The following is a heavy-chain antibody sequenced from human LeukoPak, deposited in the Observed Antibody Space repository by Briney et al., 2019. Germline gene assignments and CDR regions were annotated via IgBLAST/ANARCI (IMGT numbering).Heavy chain of an antibody. V-gene: IGHV4-34*01. J-gene: IGHJ5*02. CDR3: ATDKGPYSGSWYPNWFDP. CDR1: GGSFSGYY. Sequence: PSETLSLTCAVYGGSFSGYYWSWIRQPPGKGLEWIGEINHSGSTNYNPSLKSRVTISVDTSKNQFSLKLSSVTAADTAKYYCATDKGPYSGSWYPNWFDPWGQGTLVTVSS. D-gene: IGHD6-13*01. CDR2: INHSGST.